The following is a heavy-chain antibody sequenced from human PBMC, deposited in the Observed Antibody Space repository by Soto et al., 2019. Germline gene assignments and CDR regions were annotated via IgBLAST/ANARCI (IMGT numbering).Heavy chain of an antibody. CDR1: GFTFSSYW. J-gene: IGHJ5*02. CDR2: INSDGSST. Sequence: WGSLRLSCAASGFTFSSYWMHWVRQAPGKGLVWVSRINSDGSSTSYADSVKGRFTISRDNAKNTLYLQMNSLRAEDTAVYYCARDEIVVVTAALVDPWGQGHRVTVS. D-gene: IGHD2-2*01. V-gene: IGHV3-74*01. CDR3: ARDEIVVVTAALVDP.